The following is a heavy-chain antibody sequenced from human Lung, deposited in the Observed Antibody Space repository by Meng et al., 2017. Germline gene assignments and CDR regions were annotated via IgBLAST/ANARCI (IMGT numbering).Heavy chain of an antibody. J-gene: IGHJ5*02. CDR2: IGHSGVT. CDR1: CGSISTRGYY. CDR3: VRSSGWVRTGFDP. D-gene: IGHD6-19*01. Sequence: QPQLPESGPGLVKPSEALSLTCGVSCGSISTRGYYWGWIRQPPGKGLEWIGSIGHSGVTYYTPSLRSRVTVSIDTSKNQFFLEVTSVTAADTAVYYCVRSSGWVRTGFDPWGQGTLVTVSS. V-gene: IGHV4-39*01.